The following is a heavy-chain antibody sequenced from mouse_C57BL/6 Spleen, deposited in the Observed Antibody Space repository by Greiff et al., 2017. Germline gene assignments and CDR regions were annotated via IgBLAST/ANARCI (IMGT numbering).Heavy chain of an antibody. CDR3: AREGVYYGSKYYFDY. D-gene: IGHD2-1*01. CDR1: GYAFSSYW. V-gene: IGHV1-80*01. CDR2: IYPGDGDT. J-gene: IGHJ2*01. Sequence: VQLQQSGAELVKPGASVKISCKASGYAFSSYWMNWVKQRPGKGLEWIGQIYPGDGDTNYNGKFKGKATLTVYKSSSTASMQLSSLTSEDSAVYFCAREGVYYGSKYYFDYWGQGTTRTVSS.